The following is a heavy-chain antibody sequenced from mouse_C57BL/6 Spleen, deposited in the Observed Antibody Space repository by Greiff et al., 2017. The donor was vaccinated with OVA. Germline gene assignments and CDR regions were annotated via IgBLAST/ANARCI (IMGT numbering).Heavy chain of an antibody. Sequence: VQLQESGAELARPGASVKLSCKASGYTFTSYGISWVKQRTGQGLEWIGEIYPRSGNTYYNEKFKGKATLTADKSSSTAYMELRSLTSEDSAVYFCARWRSYYGSSAMDYWGQGTSVTVSS. V-gene: IGHV1-81*01. D-gene: IGHD1-1*01. CDR1: GYTFTSYG. J-gene: IGHJ4*01. CDR2: IYPRSGNT. CDR3: ARWRSYYGSSAMDY.